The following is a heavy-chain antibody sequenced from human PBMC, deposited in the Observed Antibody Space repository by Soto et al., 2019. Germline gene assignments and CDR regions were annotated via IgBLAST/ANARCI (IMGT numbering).Heavy chain of an antibody. Sequence: SGPTLVNPTQTLTLTCTFSGFSLSTSGVGVGWIRQPPGKALEWLALIYWDDDKRYSPSLKSRLTITKDTSKNQVVLTMTNMDPVDTATYYCAHRGRAGFWSGYYKDYYYYMDVWGKGTTVTVSS. J-gene: IGHJ6*03. CDR3: AHRGRAGFWSGYYKDYYYYMDV. CDR2: IYWDDDK. D-gene: IGHD3-3*01. CDR1: GFSLSTSGVG. V-gene: IGHV2-5*02.